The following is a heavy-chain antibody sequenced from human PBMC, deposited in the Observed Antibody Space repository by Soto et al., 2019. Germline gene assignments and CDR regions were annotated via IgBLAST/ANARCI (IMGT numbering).Heavy chain of an antibody. J-gene: IGHJ6*02. D-gene: IGHD2-2*01. V-gene: IGHV3-23*01. Sequence: GGSLRLSCAASGFTFSSYAMSWVRQAPGKGLEWVSAISGSGGSTYYADSVKGRFTISRDNSKNTLYLQMNSLRAEDTAVYYCAKDPRRILVVPAATHYYGMDVWGQGTTVTVSS. CDR3: AKDPRRILVVPAATHYYGMDV. CDR2: ISGSGGST. CDR1: GFTFSSYA.